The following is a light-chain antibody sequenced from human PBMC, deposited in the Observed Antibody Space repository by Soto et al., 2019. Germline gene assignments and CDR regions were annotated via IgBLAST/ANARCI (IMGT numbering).Light chain of an antibody. J-gene: IGKJ1*01. V-gene: IGKV3-11*01. CDR2: DVS. CDR3: QQRSNWPRA. Sequence: VLTQSLATLSVSPGERASLCCRASQNISHYLIWYQQKPGQAPRLLIYDVSNRATDIPARFSGSGSGTDITLTISSLEPEDPAVYYSQQRSNWPRAFGQGTKVDIK. CDR1: QNISHY.